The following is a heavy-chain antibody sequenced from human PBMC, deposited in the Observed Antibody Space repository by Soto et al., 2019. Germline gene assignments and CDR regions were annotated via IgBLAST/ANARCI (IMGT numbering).Heavy chain of an antibody. CDR1: GGTFSSYA. J-gene: IGHJ4*02. D-gene: IGHD6-13*01. V-gene: IGHV1-69*12. Sequence: QVQLVQSGAEVKKPGSSVKVSCKASGGTFSSYAISWVRQAPGQGLEWMGGLIPICGTANSAQKFQGRVTITADESTSTAYMELSSLRAEDTAVYYCARDPRYSSSWGGGGYFDYWGQGTLVTVSS. CDR2: LIPICGTA. CDR3: ARDPRYSSSWGGGGYFDY.